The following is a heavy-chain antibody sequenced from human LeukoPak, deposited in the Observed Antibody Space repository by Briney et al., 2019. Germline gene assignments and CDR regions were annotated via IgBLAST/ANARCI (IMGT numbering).Heavy chain of an antibody. D-gene: IGHD6-6*01. CDR1: GFTVSSNY. CDR3: ARDLSIYSSSHIDYYYYMDV. Sequence: PWGSLRLSCAASGFTVSSNYMSWVRQAPGKGLEWVSVIYSGGSTYYADSVKGRFTISRDNSKNTLYLQMNSLRAEDTAVYYCARDLSIYSSSHIDYYYYMDVWGKGTTVTVSS. V-gene: IGHV3-53*01. CDR2: IYSGGST. J-gene: IGHJ6*03.